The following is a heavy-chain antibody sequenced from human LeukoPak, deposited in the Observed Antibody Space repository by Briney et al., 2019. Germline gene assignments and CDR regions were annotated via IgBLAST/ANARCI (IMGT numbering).Heavy chain of an antibody. D-gene: IGHD2-2*01. V-gene: IGHV4-34*01. Sequence: PSETLSLTCAVYGGSFSGYYWSWIRQPPGKGLEWIGEIDHSGSTNYNPSLKSRVTTSVDTSKNQFSLKLSSVTAADTAVYYCAGYCSSTSCLQFDPWGQGTLVTVSS. CDR2: IDHSGST. J-gene: IGHJ5*02. CDR3: AGYCSSTSCLQFDP. CDR1: GGSFSGYY.